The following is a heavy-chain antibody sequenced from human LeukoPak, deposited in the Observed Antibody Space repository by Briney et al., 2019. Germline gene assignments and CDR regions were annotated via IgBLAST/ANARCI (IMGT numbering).Heavy chain of an antibody. CDR2: IISNGAYT. CDR1: GFPFSDYT. V-gene: IGHV3-64*02. Sequence: GGSLRLSCAASGFPFSDYTINWVRQAPGKRLQSVSAIISNGAYTHYADSVKGSITISRDNSRDAVFLQMGGLRIEDMAVYYCARVKMGATVSDYYYYYMDVWGTGTTVTVSS. CDR3: ARVKMGATVSDYYYYYMDV. D-gene: IGHD1-26*01. J-gene: IGHJ6*03.